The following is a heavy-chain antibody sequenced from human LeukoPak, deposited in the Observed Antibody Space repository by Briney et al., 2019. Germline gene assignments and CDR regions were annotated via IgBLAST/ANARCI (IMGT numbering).Heavy chain of an antibody. Sequence: PSETLSLTCTVSGGSISSYYWSWIRQPPGKGLEWIGYIYYSGSTNYNPSLKSRVTISADTSKKQFSLKLRSVTAADTAVYYCARLRGATVAHNWFDPWGQGTLVTVSS. V-gene: IGHV4-59*12. CDR3: ARLRGATVAHNWFDP. CDR1: GGSISSYY. CDR2: IYYSGST. D-gene: IGHD6-19*01. J-gene: IGHJ5*02.